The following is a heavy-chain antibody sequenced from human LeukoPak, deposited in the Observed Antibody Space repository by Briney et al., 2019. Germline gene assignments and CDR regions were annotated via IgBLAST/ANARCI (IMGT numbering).Heavy chain of an antibody. CDR2: IYYSGST. CDR1: GGYVNSSSYD. D-gene: IGHD4-17*01. CDR3: ARETATVTTPGPNWYYYYMDV. V-gene: IGHV4-39*07. J-gene: IGHJ6*03. Sequence: SETPFRTCSVTGGYVNSSSYDWGWIRQPPGKGLEWIGSIYYSGSTYYNPSLKSRVTISVDTSKNQFSLKLSSVTAADTAVYYCARETATVTTPGPNWYYYYMDVWGKGTTVTVSS.